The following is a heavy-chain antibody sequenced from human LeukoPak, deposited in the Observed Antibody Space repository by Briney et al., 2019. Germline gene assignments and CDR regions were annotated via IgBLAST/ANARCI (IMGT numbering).Heavy chain of an antibody. V-gene: IGHV4-30-4*01. D-gene: IGHD5/OR15-5a*01. J-gene: IGHJ4*02. CDR3: ARDPVYVAYPDY. Sequence: SETLSLTCTVSGGSISSSSYYWGWIRQPPGKGLEWIGYIYYSGSTYYNPSLKSRVTISVDTSKNQFSLKLSSVTAADTAVYYCARDPVYVAYPDYWGQGTLVTVSS. CDR2: IYYSGST. CDR1: GGSISSSSYY.